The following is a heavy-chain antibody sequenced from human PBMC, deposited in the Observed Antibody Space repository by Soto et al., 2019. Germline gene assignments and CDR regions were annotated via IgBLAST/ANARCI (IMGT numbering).Heavy chain of an antibody. J-gene: IGHJ3*02. V-gene: IGHV5-10-1*01. D-gene: IGHD6-13*01. Sequence: GESLKISCKGSGYSFTSYWISWVRQMPGKGLGWMGRIDPSDSYTNYSPSFQGHVTISADKSISTAYLQWSSLKASDTAMYYCAIGIAAAGGAFDIWGQGTMVTVSS. CDR2: IDPSDSYT. CDR3: AIGIAAAGGAFDI. CDR1: GYSFTSYW.